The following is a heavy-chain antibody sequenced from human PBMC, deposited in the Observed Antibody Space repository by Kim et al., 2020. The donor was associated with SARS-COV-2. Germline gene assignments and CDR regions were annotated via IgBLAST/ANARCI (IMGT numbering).Heavy chain of an antibody. Sequence: GGSLRLSCAASGFTFSSYAMHWVRQAPGKGLEWVAVISYDGSNKYYADSVKGRFTISRDNSKNTLYLQMNSLRAEDTAVYYCASGKRAVRGVPLDYYYGMDVWGQGTTVTVSS. CDR3: ASGKRAVRGVPLDYYYGMDV. D-gene: IGHD3-10*01. CDR1: GFTFSSYA. CDR2: ISYDGSNK. J-gene: IGHJ6*02. V-gene: IGHV3-30*04.